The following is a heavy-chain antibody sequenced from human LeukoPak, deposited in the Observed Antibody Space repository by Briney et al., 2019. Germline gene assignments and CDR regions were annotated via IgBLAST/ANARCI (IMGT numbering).Heavy chain of an antibody. CDR3: AKRRYDSSGHFDS. J-gene: IGHJ4*02. Sequence: GGTLRLSCAASGFTFSSYGMSWVRQAPGKGLEWVSVISGSGNITYYADSVKGRFTISRDNSKKTLFLQMDRLRVDDTAVYYCAKRRYDSSGHFDSWGQGTLVTVSS. V-gene: IGHV3-23*01. D-gene: IGHD3-22*01. CDR2: ISGSGNIT. CDR1: GFTFSSYG.